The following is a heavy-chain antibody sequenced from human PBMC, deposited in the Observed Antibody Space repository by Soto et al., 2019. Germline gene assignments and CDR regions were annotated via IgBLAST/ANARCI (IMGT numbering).Heavy chain of an antibody. CDR3: VVVAATPRLGWFDP. CDR1: GCSFTSYW. D-gene: IGHD2-15*01. CDR2: IYPGDSDT. V-gene: IGHV5-51*01. Sequence: PGESLKISCKGSGCSFTSYWIGWVRQMPGKGLEGMGIIYPGDSDTRYSPSFKGQVTISADKSISPASLQWSSLKASDTAMYYCVVVAATPRLGWFDPWGQGTMVTVSS. J-gene: IGHJ5*02.